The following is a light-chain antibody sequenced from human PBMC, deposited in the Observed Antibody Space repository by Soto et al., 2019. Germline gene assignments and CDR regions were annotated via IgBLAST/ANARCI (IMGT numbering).Light chain of an antibody. CDR3: QQYDSVPFT. CDR1: QDISNY. J-gene: IGKJ3*01. Sequence: DIQMTQSPSSLSASVGDRVIITCQASQDISNYLNWYQQKPGIAPKLLIYDASNLETGVPSRLSGSGSGTDFTFTISSLQPEDVATYYCQQYDSVPFTFGPGTKVDVK. V-gene: IGKV1-33*01. CDR2: DAS.